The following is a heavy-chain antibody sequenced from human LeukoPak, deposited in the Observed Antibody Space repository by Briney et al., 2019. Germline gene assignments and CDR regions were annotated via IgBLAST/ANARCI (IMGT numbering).Heavy chain of an antibody. D-gene: IGHD4-17*01. CDR1: GYTFTGYY. V-gene: IGHV1-2*02. J-gene: IGHJ6*02. CDR2: INPNSGGT. Sequence: ASVKVSCKASGYTFTGYYMHWVRQAPGQGLEWMGWINPNSGGTNYAQKFQGRVTMTRDTSISTAYMELSRLRSDDTAVYYCARLTVTTAGYYYGMDVRGQGTTVTVSS. CDR3: ARLTVTTAGYYYGMDV.